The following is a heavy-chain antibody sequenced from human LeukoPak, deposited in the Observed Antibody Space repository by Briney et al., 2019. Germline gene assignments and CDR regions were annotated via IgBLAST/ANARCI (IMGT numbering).Heavy chain of an antibody. J-gene: IGHJ4*02. D-gene: IGHD2-21*01. V-gene: IGHV3-30*01. CDR2: ISIDGNNP. CDR3: ARYLFSDFYFDH. Sequence: GGSLRLSCAASGFTFSTSAVHWIRQAPGRGLEWVAVISIDGNNPYYADTVKGRFTISRDNSKNTLYLQMTSLKTEDTAVYFCARYLFSDFYFDHWGQGALVTVSS. CDR1: GFTFSTSA.